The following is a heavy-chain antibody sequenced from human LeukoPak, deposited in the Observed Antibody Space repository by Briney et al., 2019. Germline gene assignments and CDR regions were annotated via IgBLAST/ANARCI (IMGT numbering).Heavy chain of an antibody. J-gene: IGHJ4*02. Sequence: PGGSLRLSCAVSGFNFSGYWMNWVRQAPGKGLEWVANIKQDGSEKYYVDSVKGRSTISRDNAKNSLYLQMNSLRADDTAVYYCARAKWDLLRPTTPAFEYWGLGTLVTVSS. CDR2: IKQDGSEK. CDR3: ARAKWDLLRPTTPAFEY. D-gene: IGHD1-26*01. CDR1: GFNFSGYW. V-gene: IGHV3-7*04.